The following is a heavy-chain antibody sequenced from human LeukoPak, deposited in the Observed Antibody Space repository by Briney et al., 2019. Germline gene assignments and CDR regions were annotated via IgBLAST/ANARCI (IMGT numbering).Heavy chain of an antibody. CDR3: ARYRDYYYGMDV. D-gene: IGHD1-26*01. J-gene: IGHJ6*02. CDR1: GYTFTGYY. CDR2: INPNSGGT. Sequence: ASVKVSCKASGYTFTGYYMHGVRQAPGQGLEWMEWINPNSGGTNYAQKFQGWVTMTRDTSISTAYMELSRLRSDDTAVYYCARYRDYYYGMDVWGQGTTVTVSS. V-gene: IGHV1-2*04.